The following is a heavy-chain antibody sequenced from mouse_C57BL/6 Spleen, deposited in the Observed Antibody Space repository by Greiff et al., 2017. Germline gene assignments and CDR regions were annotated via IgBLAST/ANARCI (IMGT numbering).Heavy chain of an antibody. CDR2: ISDGGSYT. D-gene: IGHD4-1*01. V-gene: IGHV5-4*01. CDR3: ARDLGGDFDY. Sequence: EVQLQESGGGLVKPGGSLKLSCAASGFTFSSYAMSWVRQTPEKRLEWVATISDGGSYTYYPDNVKGRFTISRDNAKNNLYLQMSHLKSEDTAMYYCARDLGGDFDYWGQGTTLTVSS. J-gene: IGHJ2*01. CDR1: GFTFSSYA.